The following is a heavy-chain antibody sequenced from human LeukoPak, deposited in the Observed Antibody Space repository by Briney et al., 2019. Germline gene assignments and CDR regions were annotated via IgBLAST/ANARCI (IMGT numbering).Heavy chain of an antibody. V-gene: IGHV3-64*01. CDR2: ISSNGGST. CDR1: GFTFSSYS. CDR3: ARVAEDSSGYYYAAYYFDY. J-gene: IGHJ4*02. Sequence: GGSLRLSCAASGFTFSSYSMNWVRQAPGKGLEYVSAISSNGGSTYYANSVKGRFTISRDNSKNTLYLQMGSLRAEDMAVYYCARVAEDSSGYYYAAYYFDYWGQGTLVTVSS. D-gene: IGHD3-22*01.